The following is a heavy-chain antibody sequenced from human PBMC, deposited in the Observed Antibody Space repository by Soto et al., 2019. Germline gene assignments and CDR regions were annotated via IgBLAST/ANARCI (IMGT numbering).Heavy chain of an antibody. J-gene: IGHJ4*02. D-gene: IGHD2-15*01. V-gene: IGHV3-48*01. CDR2: ISSSSITI. Sequence: GGSLRLSCAASGFTFSSYSMNWVRQAPGKGLEWVSYISSSSITIYYADSVKGRFTISRDNSKNSLYLQMNSLRAEDTAVYYCATGYCSGGSCSRAYWGQGTLVTVSS. CDR3: ATGYCSGGSCSRAY. CDR1: GFTFSSYS.